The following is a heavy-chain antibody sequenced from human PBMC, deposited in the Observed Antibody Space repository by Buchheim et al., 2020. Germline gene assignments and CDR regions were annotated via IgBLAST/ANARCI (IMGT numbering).Heavy chain of an antibody. J-gene: IGHJ6*02. CDR1: GGSYSGYY. V-gene: IGHV4-34*01. D-gene: IGHD2-2*01. Sequence: QVQLQESGPGLVKPSGTLSLTCAVYGGSYSGYYWSWIRQPPGKGLEWIGEINHSGSTNYNPSLKSRVTISVDTSKNQFSLKLSSVTAADTAVYYCASAGIVVVPAAIYMDVWGQGTT. CDR2: INHSGST. CDR3: ASAGIVVVPAAIYMDV.